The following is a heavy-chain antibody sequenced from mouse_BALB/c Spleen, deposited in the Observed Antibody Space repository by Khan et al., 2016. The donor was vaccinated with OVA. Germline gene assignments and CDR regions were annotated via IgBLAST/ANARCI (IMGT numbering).Heavy chain of an antibody. Sequence: QVQLKESGPGLVAPSQSLSITCTVSGLSLSRYSVHWVRQPPGKGLEWLGMIWGGGNTDYNSTLKSRLNINKDNSKSQVFLTMNSLQTDDTAMYYCARTYYIYDGYYAMDYWGQGTSVPVSS. CDR2: IWGGGNT. D-gene: IGHD2-14*01. CDR1: GLSLSRYS. V-gene: IGHV2-6-4*01. CDR3: ARTYYIYDGYYAMDY. J-gene: IGHJ4*01.